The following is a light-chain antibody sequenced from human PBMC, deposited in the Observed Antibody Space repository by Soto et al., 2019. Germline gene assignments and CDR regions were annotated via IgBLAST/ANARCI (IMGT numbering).Light chain of an antibody. CDR1: QILVHSDGDTY. CDR3: MQTTQFPIT. V-gene: IGKV2-24*01. J-gene: IGKJ5*01. Sequence: EILMTQTPHSSVVPQWHPASISFTSGQILVHSDGDTYLSWLHQRPGQPPRLLIYKISSRFPGVSDRFSGSGAGTSFALKISRVEPEDAGIYYCMQTTQFPITIAQGTRLEIK. CDR2: KIS.